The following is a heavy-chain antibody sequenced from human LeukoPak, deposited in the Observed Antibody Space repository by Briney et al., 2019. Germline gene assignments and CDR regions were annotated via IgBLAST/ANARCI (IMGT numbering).Heavy chain of an antibody. CDR2: IFPSGGEI. V-gene: IGHV3-23*01. Sequence: GGSLRLSCAASGFTFSTFAMIWVRQPPGKGLEWVSSIFPSGGEIHYADSVRGRFTISRANSKSTLSLQMNSLRAEDTAIYYCATYRQVLLPFESWGQGTLATVGS. J-gene: IGHJ4*02. D-gene: IGHD2-8*02. CDR3: ATYRQVLLPFES. CDR1: GFTFSTFA.